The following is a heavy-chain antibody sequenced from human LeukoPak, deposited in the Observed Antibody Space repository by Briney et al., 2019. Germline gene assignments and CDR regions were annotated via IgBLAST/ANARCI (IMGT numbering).Heavy chain of an antibody. CDR3: ARETCSNILTGTDF. V-gene: IGHV1-46*01. CDR2: INPSGGST. D-gene: IGHD3-9*01. J-gene: IGHJ1*01. CDR1: GYIFTSYY. Sequence: ASVKVSCKASGYIFTSYYIHWVRQAPGQGLEWMGIINPSGGSTSDAQKFQGRVTMTRDTSTSTAYMELRSLTSDDTAVYYCARETCSNILTGTDFWGPGTLVTVSS.